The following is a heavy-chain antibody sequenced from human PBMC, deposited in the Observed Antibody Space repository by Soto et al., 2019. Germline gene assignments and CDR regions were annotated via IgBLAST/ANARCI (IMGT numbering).Heavy chain of an antibody. V-gene: IGHV5-10-1*01. J-gene: IGHJ4*02. Sequence: PGESLKISCKGSGYSFTSYWISWVRQMPGKGLEWMGRIDPSDSYTNYSPSFQGHVTISADKSISTAYLQWSSLKASDTAMYYCARHVNTAMVSDHWGQGTLVTVSS. CDR2: IDPSDSYT. D-gene: IGHD5-18*01. CDR3: ARHVNTAMVSDH. CDR1: GYSFTSYW.